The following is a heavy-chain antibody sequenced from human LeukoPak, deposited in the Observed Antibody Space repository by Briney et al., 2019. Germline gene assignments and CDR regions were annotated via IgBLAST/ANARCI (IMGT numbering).Heavy chain of an antibody. CDR2: ISGSGGST. CDR1: GFTFSSYA. Sequence: GGSLRPSCAASGFTFSSYAMSWVRQAPGKGLEWVSAISGSGGSTYYADSVKGRFTISRDNSKNTLYLQMNSLRAEDTAVYYCAKYNGIAVAGTIPFDYWGQGTLVTVSS. CDR3: AKYNGIAVAGTIPFDY. V-gene: IGHV3-23*01. J-gene: IGHJ4*02. D-gene: IGHD6-19*01.